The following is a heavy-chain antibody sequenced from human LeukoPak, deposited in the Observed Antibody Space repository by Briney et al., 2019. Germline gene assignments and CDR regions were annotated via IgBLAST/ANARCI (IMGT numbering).Heavy chain of an antibody. D-gene: IGHD2-8*02. Sequence: ASVKVSCKVSGYTPTELSMHWVRQAPGKGLEWMGGFDPEDGETIYAQKFQGRVTMTEDTSTDTAYMELSSLGSEDTAVYYCATIVLGGNWFDPWGQGTLVTVSS. J-gene: IGHJ5*02. CDR2: FDPEDGET. CDR1: GYTPTELS. V-gene: IGHV1-24*01. CDR3: ATIVLGGNWFDP.